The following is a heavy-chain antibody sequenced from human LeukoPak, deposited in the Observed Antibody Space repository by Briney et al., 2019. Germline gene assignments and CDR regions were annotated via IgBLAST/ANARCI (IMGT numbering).Heavy chain of an antibody. J-gene: IGHJ4*02. CDR2: MSHDGSTT. CDR1: GFTFSDHA. Sequence: PGGSLRLSCSASGFTFSDHAMHWVRQAPGKGLEWVAVMSHDGSTTYYVDSVKGRFTLSRDNSRSTLSLQMNSLRAEDTAVYYCAKTASCGDDCHSLYRKLDSWGQGTLLIVSS. V-gene: IGHV3-30*18. D-gene: IGHD2-21*02. CDR3: AKTASCGDDCHSLYRKLDS.